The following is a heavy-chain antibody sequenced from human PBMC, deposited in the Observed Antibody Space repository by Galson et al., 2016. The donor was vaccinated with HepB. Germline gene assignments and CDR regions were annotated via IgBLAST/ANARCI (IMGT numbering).Heavy chain of an antibody. J-gene: IGHJ1*01. CDR2: IYYSGST. V-gene: IGHV4-31*03. Sequence: TLSLTCTVSGGSVSSGGNYWTWIRQHPRKGLEWIGYIYYSGSTYYNPSLNSRVTISLDTSKNQFSLKLSSVTVADTAVYYCASTTYYYDSIDYSAVYFQHWGRGTLVIVSS. CDR1: GGSVSSGGNY. D-gene: IGHD3-22*01. CDR3: ASTTYYYDSIDYSAVYFQH.